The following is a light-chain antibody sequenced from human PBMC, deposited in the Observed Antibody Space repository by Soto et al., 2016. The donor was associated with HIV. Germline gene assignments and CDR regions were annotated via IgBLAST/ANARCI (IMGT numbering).Light chain of an antibody. CDR1: KLGDKY. Sequence: SYELTQPPSVSVSPGQTATITCFGEKLGDKYVSWYQQKPGQSPVVVIYQDNKRPSGIPERFSGSTSGXTATLTISGAQVMDEADYFCQAWVSRSYVFGSGTKVAV. CDR2: QDN. J-gene: IGLJ1*01. CDR3: QAWVSRSYV. V-gene: IGLV3-1*01.